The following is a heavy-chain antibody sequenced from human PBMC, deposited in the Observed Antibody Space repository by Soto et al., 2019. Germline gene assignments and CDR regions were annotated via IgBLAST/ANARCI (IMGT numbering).Heavy chain of an antibody. J-gene: IGHJ3*01. D-gene: IGHD3-3*01. V-gene: IGHV3-53*02. Sequence: EEQLVETGGGLIQPGGSLRLSCAVSGFTVIRDYMNWVRQAPGKGLEWVSVIYSGGTTYYADSVKCRFTISRDNSGNTLFLQMNSLRAEDTAMYYCARSTEWNAFDLWGQGTMVTVSS. CDR2: IYSGGTT. CDR3: ARSTEWNAFDL. CDR1: GFTVIRDY.